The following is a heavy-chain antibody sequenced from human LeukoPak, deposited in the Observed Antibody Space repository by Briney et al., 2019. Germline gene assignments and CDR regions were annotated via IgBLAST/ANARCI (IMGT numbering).Heavy chain of an antibody. V-gene: IGHV4-59*01. CDR3: ARVSGYDWESFYDY. J-gene: IGHJ4*02. CDR1: GGSISSYY. D-gene: IGHD5-12*01. CDR2: IYYSGST. Sequence: PSETLSLTCTVSGGSISSYYWSWIRQPPGKGLEWIEYIYYSGSTNYNPSRKSRVTISVDTSKNQFSLKLSSVTAADTAMYYCARVSGYDWESFYDYWGQGSMVTVSS.